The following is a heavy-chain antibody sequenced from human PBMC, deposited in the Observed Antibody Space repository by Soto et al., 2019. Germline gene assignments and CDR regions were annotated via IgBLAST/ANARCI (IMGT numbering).Heavy chain of an antibody. CDR1: GGSISSSSYY. J-gene: IGHJ4*02. V-gene: IGHV4-39*01. CDR2: IYYSGST. CDR3: ARHERDDILTGYFN. D-gene: IGHD3-9*01. Sequence: SETLSLTCTVSGGSISSSSYYWGWIRQPPGKGLEWIGSIYYSGSTYYNPSLKSRVTISVDTSKNQFSLKLSSVTAADTAVYYCARHERDDILTGYFNWGQGTLVTVSS.